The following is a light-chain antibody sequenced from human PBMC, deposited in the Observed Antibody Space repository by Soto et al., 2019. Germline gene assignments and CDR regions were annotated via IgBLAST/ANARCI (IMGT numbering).Light chain of an antibody. J-gene: IGKJ5*01. CDR1: QSVSSY. Sequence: EIVLTQSPATLSLSPGERATLSCRASQSVSSYLAWYQQKPGQAPRLLIYDASNRATGIPARFSGSGSGTDFTLPIRSLEPEDFAVYYCQQRSNWPPITFGQGTRLEIK. V-gene: IGKV3-11*01. CDR2: DAS. CDR3: QQRSNWPPIT.